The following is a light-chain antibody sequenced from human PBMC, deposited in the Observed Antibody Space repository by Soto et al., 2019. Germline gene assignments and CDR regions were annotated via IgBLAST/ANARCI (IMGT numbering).Light chain of an antibody. CDR2: KDT. J-gene: IGLJ3*02. V-gene: IGLV3-25*02. Sequence: SYELTQPPSMSVSPEQTARITCSGDALPKQFAYWYQQKTAQAPLLVIYKDTERPSGIPERFTGSNSGTTVTLTISGVQAEDEADYYCLSPVISGNSWVFGGGTKVTVL. CDR3: LSPVISGNSWV. CDR1: ALPKQF.